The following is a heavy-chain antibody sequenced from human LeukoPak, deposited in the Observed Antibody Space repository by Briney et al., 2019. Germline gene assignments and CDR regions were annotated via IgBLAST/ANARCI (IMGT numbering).Heavy chain of an antibody. CDR1: GFTFSSYE. Sequence: PGGSLRLSCAASGFTFSSYEMNWVRQAPGKGLEWVSYISSSGSTIYYADSVKGRSTISRDNAKNSLYLQMNSLRAEDTAVYYCAAAPLPHSYFDYWGQGTLVTVSS. CDR2: ISSSGSTI. V-gene: IGHV3-48*03. D-gene: IGHD1-14*01. J-gene: IGHJ4*02. CDR3: AAAPLPHSYFDY.